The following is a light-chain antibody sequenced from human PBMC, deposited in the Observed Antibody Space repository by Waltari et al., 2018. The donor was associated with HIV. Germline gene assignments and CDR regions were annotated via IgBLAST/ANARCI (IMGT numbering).Light chain of an antibody. V-gene: IGKV4-1*01. J-gene: IGKJ4*01. CDR3: QQYYSTPRT. CDR2: WAS. CDR1: QSVLYSSNNKNY. Sequence: DIVMTQSPDSLALSLGERATINCKSRQSVLYSSNNKNYLAWYQQKPGQPPKLLIYWASTRESGVPDRFSGSGSGTDFTLTISSLQAEDVAVYYCQQYYSTPRTFGGGTKVEIK.